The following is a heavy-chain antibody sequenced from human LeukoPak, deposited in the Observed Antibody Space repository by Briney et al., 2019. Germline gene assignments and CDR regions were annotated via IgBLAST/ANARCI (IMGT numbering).Heavy chain of an antibody. CDR2: IIPILGIA. Sequence: ASVKVSCKASGGTFSSYAISWVRQAPGQGLEWMGRIIPILGIANYAQKFQGRVTITADKSTSTAYMELSSLRSEDTAVYYCSVFNYDYVWGSYRPIFDYWGQGTLVTVSS. CDR3: SVFNYDYVWGSYRPIFDY. D-gene: IGHD3-16*02. J-gene: IGHJ4*02. CDR1: GGTFSSYA. V-gene: IGHV1-69*04.